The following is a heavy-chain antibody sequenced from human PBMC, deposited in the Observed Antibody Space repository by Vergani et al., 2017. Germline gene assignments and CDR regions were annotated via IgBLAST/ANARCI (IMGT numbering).Heavy chain of an antibody. D-gene: IGHD2-2*02. J-gene: IGHJ6*02. V-gene: IGHV1-2*02. CDR2: INPNSGGT. Sequence: QVQLVQSGAEVKKPGASVKVSCKASGYTFTGYYMHWVRQAPGQGLEWMGWINPNSGGTNYAQKFQGRVTMTRDTSISTAYMELSRLRSDDTAVYYCARDAQMGYCSSTSCYTAYYYGMDVWGQGTTVTVSS. CDR3: ARDAQMGYCSSTSCYTAYYYGMDV. CDR1: GYTFTGYY.